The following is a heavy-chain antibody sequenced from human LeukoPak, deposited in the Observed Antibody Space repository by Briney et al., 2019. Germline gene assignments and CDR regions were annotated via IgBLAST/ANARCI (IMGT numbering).Heavy chain of an antibody. J-gene: IGHJ4*02. V-gene: IGHV4-4*07. D-gene: IGHD6-13*01. CDR1: SGSISSYC. CDR2: ICASGST. CDR3: ARGPFQAAGAFDY. Sequence: NPSETLSLTCTVSSGSISSYCWSWIRQPAGKGLEWIGRICASGSTNYNPSLRSRVTISVDKSKNQISLNLSSVTAPDTALYYCARGPFQAAGAFDYWGQGTLVTVSS.